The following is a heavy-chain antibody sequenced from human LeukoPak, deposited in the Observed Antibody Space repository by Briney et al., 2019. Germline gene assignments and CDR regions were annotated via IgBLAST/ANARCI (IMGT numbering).Heavy chain of an antibody. CDR1: GFTVSSNY. Sequence: GGSLRLSCAASGFTVSSNYMSWVRQAPGKGLEWVSVIYSGGSTYYADSVKGRFIISRDNSKNTLYLQMNSLRAEDTAVYYCARMRTVGDAFDIWGQGTMVTVSS. J-gene: IGHJ3*02. V-gene: IGHV3-66*01. D-gene: IGHD1-26*01. CDR2: IYSGGST. CDR3: ARMRTVGDAFDI.